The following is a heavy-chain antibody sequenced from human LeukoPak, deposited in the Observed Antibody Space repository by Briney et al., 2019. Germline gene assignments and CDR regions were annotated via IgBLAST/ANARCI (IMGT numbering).Heavy chain of an antibody. CDR1: GFTFSSYP. D-gene: IGHD6-13*01. J-gene: IGHJ4*02. CDR3: ARKGSSSWYGGGWAY. V-gene: IGHV3-30-3*01. Sequence: GWSLTLSCAGCGFTFSSYPKHGLGQAPAKERAGLAVISSDGCTKYYADSVQGRFTLYRDNSQNTLSLQMNSLRPEDTAVFYCARKGSSSWYGGGWAYWGQGVLVTVSS. CDR2: ISSDGCTK.